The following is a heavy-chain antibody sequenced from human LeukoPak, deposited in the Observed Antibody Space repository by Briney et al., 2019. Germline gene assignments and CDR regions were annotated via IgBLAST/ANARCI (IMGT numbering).Heavy chain of an antibody. V-gene: IGHV1-2*02. D-gene: IGHD6-6*01. J-gene: IGHJ6*03. CDR2: INSNSGGT. Sequence: ASVSVSFKSSVYTFTFYYIHGVRQAPGQGLEGRGGINSNSGGTNYAQKFQGRVTMTRDTSTTTAYMELNRLRSDDTAVYYCARVRRPEYSSSSYYYYMDVWGKGTTVTVSS. CDR3: ARVRRPEYSSSSYYYYMDV. CDR1: VYTFTFYY.